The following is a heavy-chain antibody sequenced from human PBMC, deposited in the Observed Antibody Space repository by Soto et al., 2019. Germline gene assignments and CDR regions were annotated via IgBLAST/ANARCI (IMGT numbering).Heavy chain of an antibody. V-gene: IGHV1-18*01. CDR1: GYTFTSYG. D-gene: IGHD6-19*01. CDR2: ISAYNGNT. J-gene: IGHJ4*02. Sequence: ASVKVSCKASGYTFTSYGISWVRQAPGQGLEWMGWISAYNGNTNYAQKLQGRVTMTTDTSTSTAYMELRSLRSDDTAVYYCAREDRTAVANYYFDYWGQGTLVTVSS. CDR3: AREDRTAVANYYFDY.